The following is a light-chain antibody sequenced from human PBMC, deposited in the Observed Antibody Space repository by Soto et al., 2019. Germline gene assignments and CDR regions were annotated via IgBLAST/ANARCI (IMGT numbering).Light chain of an antibody. Sequence: DIVMTQSPLSLPVTPGEPASISCRSSQSLLHSNGYNYLDWYQQKPGQSPQLLIYLGSNRASGVPDRFSGSGSGTDFTLKISRVEAEDVGVYYCMQALQTPLTFGGGTKVEIK. CDR3: MQALQTPLT. CDR2: LGS. CDR1: QSLLHSNGYNY. J-gene: IGKJ4*01. V-gene: IGKV2-28*01.